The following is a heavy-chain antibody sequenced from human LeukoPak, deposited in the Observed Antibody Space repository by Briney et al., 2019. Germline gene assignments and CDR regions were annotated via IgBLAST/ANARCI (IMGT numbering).Heavy chain of an antibody. CDR2: IHYDGSNN. Sequence: PGGSLRLSCAASGFTFSSYAMHWVRQAPGKGLEWVAFIHYDGSNNYYADSVKGRFTISRDSPKNTLYLQMNTLRADDTAVYYCAKDHGSSDWYYFDYWGQGTLVTVSS. J-gene: IGHJ4*02. CDR3: AKDHGSSDWYYFDY. D-gene: IGHD6-13*01. CDR1: GFTFSSYA. V-gene: IGHV3-30*02.